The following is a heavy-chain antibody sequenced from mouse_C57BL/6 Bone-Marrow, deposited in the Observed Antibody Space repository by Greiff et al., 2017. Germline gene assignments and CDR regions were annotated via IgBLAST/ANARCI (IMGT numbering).Heavy chain of an antibody. V-gene: IGHV1-53*01. D-gene: IGHD1-1*01. CDR2: INPSNGGT. Sequence: QVQLQQPGTELVKPGASVKLSCKASGYTFTSYWMHWVKQRPGQGLAWIGNINPSNGGTKHNEKFKSKDTLTVAKSSSTAYMQLSSLTSEDSAVYYCARSRYYGSSYYWGQGTTLTVSS. CDR3: ARSRYYGSSYY. J-gene: IGHJ2*01. CDR1: GYTFTSYW.